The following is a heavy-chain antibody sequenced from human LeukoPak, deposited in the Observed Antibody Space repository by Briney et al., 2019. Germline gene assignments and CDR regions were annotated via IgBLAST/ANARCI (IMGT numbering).Heavy chain of an antibody. CDR1: GGSISSYY. Sequence: SETLSLTCTVSGGSISSYYWSWIRQPAGKGLEWIGRIYTSGSTNYNPSLKSRVTMSVDTSKNQFSLKLSSVTAADTAVYYCARNIWFGESADAFDIWGQGTMVTVS. CDR3: ARNIWFGESADAFDI. V-gene: IGHV4-4*07. CDR2: IYTSGST. J-gene: IGHJ3*02. D-gene: IGHD3-10*01.